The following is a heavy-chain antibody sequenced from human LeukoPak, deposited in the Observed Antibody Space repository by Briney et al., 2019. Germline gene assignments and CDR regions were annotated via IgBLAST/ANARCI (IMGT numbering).Heavy chain of an antibody. CDR2: ISHSGST. V-gene: IGHV4-38-2*02. J-gene: IGHJ4*02. CDR3: AREHCAGGYCYFLDY. CDR1: DYPISSGYF. D-gene: IGHD3-16*02. Sequence: SETLSLTCSVTDYPISSGYFWGWIRQPPQKGLEWIATISHSGSTCFNPSLKSRVIVSIDASKNQFSLNLTSVTAADTAVYYCAREHCAGGYCYFLDYWGQGTLVTVSS.